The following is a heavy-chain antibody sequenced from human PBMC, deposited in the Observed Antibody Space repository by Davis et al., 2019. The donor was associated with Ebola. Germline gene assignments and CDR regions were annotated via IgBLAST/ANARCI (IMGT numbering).Heavy chain of an antibody. CDR3: ARTDYTRYFDY. CDR1: GGSISTNYW. J-gene: IGHJ4*02. D-gene: IGHD3-16*01. Sequence: SETLSLTCAVSGGSISTNYWWSCVRQPPGKGLEWIGEIYHSESTNYNPSLKSRVTISVDTSKNQFSLSLNSVTAADTAVYYCARTDYTRYFDYWGQGTMVTVSS. V-gene: IGHV4-4*02. CDR2: IYHSEST.